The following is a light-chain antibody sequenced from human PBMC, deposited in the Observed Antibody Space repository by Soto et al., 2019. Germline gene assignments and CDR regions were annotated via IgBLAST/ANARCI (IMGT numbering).Light chain of an antibody. V-gene: IGKV2-24*01. CDR2: MIS. CDR1: QSLVHSDGNTY. J-gene: IGKJ2*01. Sequence: DIVLTQPVLSSPVTLGQPASISCRSSQSLVHSDGNTYLTWLQQRPGQPPRLLIYMISNRFSGVPDRFRGRGAGTDVTLKISRGEADEVGVQYCMQATQADTFGQGTKLEIK. CDR3: MQATQADT.